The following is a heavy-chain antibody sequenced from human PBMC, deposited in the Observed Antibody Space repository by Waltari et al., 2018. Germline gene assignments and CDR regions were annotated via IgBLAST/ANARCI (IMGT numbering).Heavy chain of an antibody. V-gene: IGHV3-23*03. CDR2: IYSGGSST. CDR1: GFTFSSYA. CDR3: ATGPGAGYSSGWDFDY. J-gene: IGHJ4*02. D-gene: IGHD6-19*01. Sequence: TASGFTFSSYAMSWVRQAPGKGLERVSVIYSGGSSTYYADSVKGRFTISRDNSKNTLYLQMNSLRAEDTAVYYCATGPGAGYSSGWDFDYWGQGTLVTVSS.